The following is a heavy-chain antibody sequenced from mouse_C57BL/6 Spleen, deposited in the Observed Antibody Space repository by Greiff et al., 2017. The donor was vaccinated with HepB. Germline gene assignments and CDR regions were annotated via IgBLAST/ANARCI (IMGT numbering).Heavy chain of an antibody. Sequence: QVQLQQPGAELVKPGASVKLSCKASGYTFTSYWMQWVKQRPGQGLEWIGEIDPSDSYTNYNQKFKGKATLTVDTSSSTAYMQLSSLTSEDSAVYYCASYYGSSYRYFDYWGQGTTLTVSS. CDR3: ASYYGSSYRYFDY. J-gene: IGHJ2*01. CDR1: GYTFTSYW. D-gene: IGHD1-1*01. CDR2: IDPSDSYT. V-gene: IGHV1-50*01.